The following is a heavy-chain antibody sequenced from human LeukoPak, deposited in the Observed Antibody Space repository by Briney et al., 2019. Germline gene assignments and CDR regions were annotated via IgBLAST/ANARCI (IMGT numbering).Heavy chain of an antibody. CDR3: GTGSYNDVSSAYYLAY. V-gene: IGHV3-23*01. J-gene: IGHJ4*02. Sequence: GGSLRLSCAASGFTFSSYAMSWVRQAPGKGLEWVSTISGSGGSTYYADSVKGRFTISRDNSKNTVYVQMKSLRAEDTALYYCGTGSYNDVSSAYYLAYWGQGTLVTVSS. CDR2: ISGSGGST. D-gene: IGHD3-3*01. CDR1: GFTFSSYA.